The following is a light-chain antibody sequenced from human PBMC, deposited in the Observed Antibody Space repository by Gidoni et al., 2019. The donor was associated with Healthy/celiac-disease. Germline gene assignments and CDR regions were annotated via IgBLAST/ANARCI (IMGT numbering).Light chain of an antibody. CDR1: NIGRKS. CDR2: DDS. J-gene: IGLJ3*02. Sequence: RITCGGNNIGRKSVPWYQQKPGQAPVLVVYDDSDRPSGIPERFSGSNSGNTATLTISRVEAGDEADYYCQVWDSSSDHPRNWVFGGGTKLTVL. V-gene: IGLV3-21*02. CDR3: QVWDSSSDHPRNWV.